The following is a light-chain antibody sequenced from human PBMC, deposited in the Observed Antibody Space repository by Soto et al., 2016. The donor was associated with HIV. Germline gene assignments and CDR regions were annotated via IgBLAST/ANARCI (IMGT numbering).Light chain of an antibody. J-gene: IGLJ1*01. CDR1: SLRSYY. Sequence: SSELTQDPAVSVALGQTVRITCQGDSLRSYYASWYQQKPGQAPVLVIYGKNNRPSGIPDRFSGSSSGNTASLTITGALAEDEADYYCNSRDSNVNHRNYVFGTGTRVT. V-gene: IGLV3-19*01. CDR3: NSRDSNVNHRNYV. CDR2: GKN.